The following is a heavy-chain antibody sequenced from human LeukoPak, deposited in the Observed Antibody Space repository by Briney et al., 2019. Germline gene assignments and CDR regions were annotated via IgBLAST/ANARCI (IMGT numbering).Heavy chain of an antibody. CDR1: GGSISSSSYY. D-gene: IGHD6-19*01. Sequence: SETLSLTCTVSGGSISSSSYYWGWIRQPPGKGLEWIGSIYYSGSTYYNPSLKSRVTISVDTSKNQFSLKLSSVTAADTAVYYCARVPSSRQNYYYYYMDVWGKGTTVTVSS. J-gene: IGHJ6*03. V-gene: IGHV4-39*07. CDR2: IYYSGST. CDR3: ARVPSSRQNYYYYYMDV.